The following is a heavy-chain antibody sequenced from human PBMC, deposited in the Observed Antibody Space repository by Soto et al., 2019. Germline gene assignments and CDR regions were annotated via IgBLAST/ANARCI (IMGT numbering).Heavy chain of an antibody. D-gene: IGHD3-22*01. J-gene: IGHJ4*02. Sequence: QLQLQESGPGLVKPSETLSLTCTVSVGSISSSSYYWGWIRQPPGKGLEWIGSIYYSGSTYYNPSLKSRVTISVDTSKNQFSLKLSSVTAADTAVYYCARHRLWLFTPYYFDYWGQGTLVTVSS. CDR1: VGSISSSSYY. V-gene: IGHV4-39*01. CDR3: ARHRLWLFTPYYFDY. CDR2: IYYSGST.